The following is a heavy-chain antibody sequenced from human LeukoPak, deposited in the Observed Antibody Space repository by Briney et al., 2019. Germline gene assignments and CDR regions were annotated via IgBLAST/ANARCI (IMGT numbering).Heavy chain of an antibody. CDR2: INPGGDDT. J-gene: IGHJ3*02. Sequence: ASVKVSCKASGYTFTKSYIHWVRQAPGQRLEWMGLINPGGDDTNYAQNFQGRVTMTSDTSARTVYMELSSLRSEDTAIYYCARIRDGYNDAYDIWGQGTVVTVPS. D-gene: IGHD5-24*01. CDR3: ARIRDGYNDAYDI. CDR1: GYTFTKSY. V-gene: IGHV1-46*01.